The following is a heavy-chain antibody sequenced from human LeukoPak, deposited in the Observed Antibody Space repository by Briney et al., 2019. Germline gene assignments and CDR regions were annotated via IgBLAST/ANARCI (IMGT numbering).Heavy chain of an antibody. J-gene: IGHJ4*02. D-gene: IGHD2-15*01. Sequence: PEGSLRLSCAASGLTFSDYAMSWFRQAPGKGLEWVSGITSGFTPHYADSVKGRFTISRDNSKNTFHLQLNSLRAEDTAVYYCAKDYSDSRVADVFFEYWGQGTLVTVSS. CDR3: AKDYSDSRVADVFFEY. CDR1: GLTFSDYA. V-gene: IGHV3-23*01. CDR2: ITSGFTP.